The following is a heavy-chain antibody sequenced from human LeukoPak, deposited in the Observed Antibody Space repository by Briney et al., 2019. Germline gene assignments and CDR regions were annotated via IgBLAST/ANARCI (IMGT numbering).Heavy chain of an antibody. V-gene: IGHV3-9*01. CDR1: GFTFDDYA. Sequence: GGSLRLSCAASGFTFDDYAMHWVRQAPGKGLEWVSGISWNSGSIGYADSVKGRFTISRDNAKNSLYLQMNSLRAEDTALYYCAKDGNWGLNYFDYWGQGTLVTVSS. CDR2: ISWNSGSI. J-gene: IGHJ4*02. D-gene: IGHD7-27*01. CDR3: AKDGNWGLNYFDY.